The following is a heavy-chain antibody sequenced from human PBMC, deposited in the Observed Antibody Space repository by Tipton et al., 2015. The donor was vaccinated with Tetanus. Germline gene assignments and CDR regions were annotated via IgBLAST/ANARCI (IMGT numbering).Heavy chain of an antibody. D-gene: IGHD3-22*01. CDR3: AKEGGSGYYKYYFDG. J-gene: IGHJ4*02. Sequence: SLRLSCADTGFRFSSDWMGWVRQAAGKGLEWVAHINRDGSEKACADAVQGRFSISRDSSNNTVYLQMNSLRAEDTAIYYCAKEGGSGYYKYYFDGWGQGTLVTVSS. CDR1: GFRFSSDW. V-gene: IGHV3-7*03. CDR2: INRDGSEK.